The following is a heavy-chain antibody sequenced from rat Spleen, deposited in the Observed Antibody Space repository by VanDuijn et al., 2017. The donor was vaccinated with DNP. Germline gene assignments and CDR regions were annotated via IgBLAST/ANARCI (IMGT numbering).Heavy chain of an antibody. V-gene: IGHV5-22*01. CDR3: ARHVLPLRVWDY. CDR2: ISYDGVST. J-gene: IGHJ2*01. D-gene: IGHD1-4*01. CDR1: GFTFSDYY. Sequence: EVQLVASGGDLVHPGGSLKLSCATSGFTFSDYYMAWVRRAPTKGLEWVAYISYDGVSTYNGGSVKGRFTISRDIAKNTLYLEMNSLRSEDMATYYCARHVLPLRVWDYWGQGVMVTVSS.